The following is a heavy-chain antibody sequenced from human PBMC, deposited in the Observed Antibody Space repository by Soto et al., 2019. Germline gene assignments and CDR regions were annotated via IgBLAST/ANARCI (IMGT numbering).Heavy chain of an antibody. CDR3: ARVLGYYYDSSGYYQRSYYYYGMDV. Sequence: SETLSLTCTVSGGSISSYYWSWIRQPPGKGLEWIGYIYYSGSTNYNPSLKSRVTISVDTSKNQFSLKLSSVTAADTAEYYCARVLGYYYDSSGYYQRSYYYYGMDVWGQGTTVTVSS. CDR2: IYYSGST. J-gene: IGHJ6*02. D-gene: IGHD3-22*01. V-gene: IGHV4-59*01. CDR1: GGSISSYY.